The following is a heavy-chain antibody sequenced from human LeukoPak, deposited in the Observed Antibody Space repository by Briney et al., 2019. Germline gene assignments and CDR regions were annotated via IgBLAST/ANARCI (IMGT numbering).Heavy chain of an antibody. CDR2: IYYSGST. CDR1: GGSISRSSYY. V-gene: IGHV4-39*01. D-gene: IGHD5-24*01. CDR3: ARPGLRDGYNEFDY. J-gene: IGHJ4*02. Sequence: SETLSLTCTVSGGSISRSSYYWGWIRQPPGKGLEWIGSIYYSGSTYYNPSLKSRVTISVDTSKNQFSLKLSSVTAADTAVYYCARPGLRDGYNEFDYWGQGTLVTVSS.